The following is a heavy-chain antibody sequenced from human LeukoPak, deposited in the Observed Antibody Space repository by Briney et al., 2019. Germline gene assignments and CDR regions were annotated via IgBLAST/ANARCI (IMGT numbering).Heavy chain of an antibody. J-gene: IGHJ4*02. CDR3: ARLRDLGYCSAGSCYPLPDY. D-gene: IGHD2-15*01. Sequence: GGSLRLSCAASGFTFSSYAMSWVRQAPGKGLEWVSAFSSSGGSTYYADSLKGRFTISRDNSKNKLYLQMNSLRGEDTAVYYRARLRDLGYCSAGSCYPLPDYWGQGTLVTVSS. CDR1: GFTFSSYA. V-gene: IGHV3-23*01. CDR2: FSSSGGST.